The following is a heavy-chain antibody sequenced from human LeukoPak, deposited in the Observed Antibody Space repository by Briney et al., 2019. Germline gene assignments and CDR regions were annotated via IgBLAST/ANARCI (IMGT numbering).Heavy chain of an antibody. D-gene: IGHD3-10*01. Sequence: GGSLRLSCAASGFTFTSYAMSWVRQAPGKGLEWVSAISGSGGSTYYADSVKGRFTISRDNSKNTLYLQMNSLRAEDTAVYYCAKGELWFGEPFDYWGQGTLVTVSS. CDR2: ISGSGGST. V-gene: IGHV3-23*01. J-gene: IGHJ4*02. CDR1: GFTFTSYA. CDR3: AKGELWFGEPFDY.